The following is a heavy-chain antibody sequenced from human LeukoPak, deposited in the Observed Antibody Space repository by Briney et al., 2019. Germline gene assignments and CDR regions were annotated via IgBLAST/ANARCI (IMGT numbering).Heavy chain of an antibody. CDR1: GYTFTSYD. CDR3: ARARAAAGIDFDY. CDR2: MNPNSGNT. J-gene: IGHJ4*02. V-gene: IGHV1-8*01. D-gene: IGHD6-13*01. Sequence: ASVKVSCKASGYTFTSYDINWVRQATGQGLEWMGWMNPNSGNTGYAQKFQGRVTMTRNTSISTAYMELSGLRSEDTAVYYCARARAAAGIDFDYWGQETLVTVSS.